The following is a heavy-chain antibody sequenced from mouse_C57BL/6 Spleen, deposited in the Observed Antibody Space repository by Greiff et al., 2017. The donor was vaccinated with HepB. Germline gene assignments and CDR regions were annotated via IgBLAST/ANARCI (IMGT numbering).Heavy chain of an antibody. J-gene: IGHJ1*03. CDR2: ISYSGST. Sequence: EVQLQQSGPGMVKPSQSLSLTCTVTGYSITSGYDWHWIRHFPGNKLEWMGYISYSGSTNYNPSLKSRISITHDTSKNHFFLKLNSVTTEDTATYYCARGAEILARGYFDVWGTGTTVTVSS. D-gene: IGHD1-1*01. CDR3: ARGAEILARGYFDV. CDR1: GYSITSGYD. V-gene: IGHV3-1*01.